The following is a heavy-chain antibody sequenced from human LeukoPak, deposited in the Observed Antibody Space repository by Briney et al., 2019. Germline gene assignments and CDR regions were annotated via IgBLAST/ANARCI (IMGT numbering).Heavy chain of an antibody. Sequence: ASVKVSCKASGYTFTSYGISWVQQAPGQGLEWMGWISAYNGNTNYAQKLQGRVTMTTDTSTSTAYMELRSLRSDDTAVYYCARDENYGSGSYYNLWGQGTLVTVSS. CDR1: GYTFTSYG. J-gene: IGHJ5*02. CDR3: ARDENYGSGSYYNL. V-gene: IGHV1-18*01. D-gene: IGHD3-10*01. CDR2: ISAYNGNT.